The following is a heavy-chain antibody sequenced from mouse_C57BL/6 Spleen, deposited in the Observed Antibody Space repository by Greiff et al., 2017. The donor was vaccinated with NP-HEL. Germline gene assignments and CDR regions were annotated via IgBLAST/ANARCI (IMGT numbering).Heavy chain of an antibody. V-gene: IGHV14-1*01. D-gene: IGHD1-1*01. CDR2: IDPEDGDT. CDR1: GFNIKDYY. J-gene: IGHJ4*01. CDR3: TSITTVVAPYYAMDY. Sequence: EVQLQQSGAELVRPGASVKLSCTASGFNIKDYYMHWVKQRPEQGLEWIGRIDPEDGDTEYAPKFQGKATMTAGTSSNTSYLQLSSLTSEDTAVYYCTSITTVVAPYYAMDYWGQGTSVTVSS.